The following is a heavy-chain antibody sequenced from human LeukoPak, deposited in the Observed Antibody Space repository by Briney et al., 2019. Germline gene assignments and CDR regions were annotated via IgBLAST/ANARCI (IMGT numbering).Heavy chain of an antibody. V-gene: IGHV5-51*01. CDR2: IYPSDSDT. J-gene: IGHJ4*02. CDR3: ARQEKLVSGSRRVDY. Sequence: GESLQISCKGSGYSFSSYWIGWVRQVPGKGLEWMGTIYPSDSDTRYSQSFQGQVTISADKSFNTAYLQWSSLKASDTAMYYCARQEKLVSGSRRVDYWGQGTLVTVSS. CDR1: GYSFSSYW. D-gene: IGHD3-10*01.